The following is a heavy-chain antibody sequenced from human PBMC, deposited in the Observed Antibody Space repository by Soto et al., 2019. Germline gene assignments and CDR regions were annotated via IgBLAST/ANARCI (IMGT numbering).Heavy chain of an antibody. CDR3: AKRGSVVGGSEHPFLEY. CDR1: GFIFSNYG. Sequence: QVQLVESGGGVVQPGKSLRLSCAASGFIFSNYGMHWVRQAPGKGLEWVALISFDGKNRNYADSVKGRFTIYRDNPKNALYLERNSLRPEDTAFYYCAKRGSVVGGSEHPFLEYWAQGTLVTVSS. J-gene: IGHJ4*02. V-gene: IGHV3-30*18. D-gene: IGHD2-15*01. CDR2: ISFDGKNR.